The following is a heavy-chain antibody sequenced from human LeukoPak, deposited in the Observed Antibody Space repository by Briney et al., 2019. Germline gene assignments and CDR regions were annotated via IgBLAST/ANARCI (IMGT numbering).Heavy chain of an antibody. D-gene: IGHD3-10*01. Sequence: GGSLRLSCAASGFTFSSYIMNWVRQAPGKGLEWVSSISRSSSYIYYADSVKGRFTISRDNAKNSLYLQMNSLRAEDTAVYYCARDRVTMVRGVPYYYYYGTDVWGKGTTVTVSS. J-gene: IGHJ6*04. CDR1: GFTFSSYI. CDR2: ISRSSSYI. CDR3: ARDRVTMVRGVPYYYYYGTDV. V-gene: IGHV3-21*01.